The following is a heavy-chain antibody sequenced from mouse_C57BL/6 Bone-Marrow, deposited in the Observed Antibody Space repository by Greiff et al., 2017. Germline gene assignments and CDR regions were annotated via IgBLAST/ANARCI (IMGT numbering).Heavy chain of an antibody. Sequence: VQLQQSGPELVKPGASVKISCKASGYTFTDYYINWVKQRPGQGLEWIGWIFPGSGSTYYNEKFKGKATLTVDKSSSTAYMLLSSLTSEDSAVYFCARSPYYSNPYYFDYWGQGTTLTVSS. D-gene: IGHD2-5*01. CDR1: GYTFTDYY. V-gene: IGHV1-75*01. J-gene: IGHJ2*01. CDR2: IFPGSGST. CDR3: ARSPYYSNPYYFDY.